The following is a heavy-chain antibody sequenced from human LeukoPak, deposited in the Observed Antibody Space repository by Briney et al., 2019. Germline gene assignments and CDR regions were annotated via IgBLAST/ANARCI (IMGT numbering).Heavy chain of an antibody. CDR2: INHSGST. CDR3: ARDQKGYCSSTGCHNYYYYYGMDV. V-gene: IGHV4-34*09. D-gene: IGHD2-2*02. J-gene: IGHJ6*02. Sequence: KASETLSLTCAVYGGPFSGYYWSWIRQPPGKGLEWIGEINHSGSTNYNPSLKSRVTISVDTSKNQFSLKLSSVTAADTAVYYCARDQKGYCSSTGCHNYYYYYGMDVWGQGTTVTVSS. CDR1: GGPFSGYY.